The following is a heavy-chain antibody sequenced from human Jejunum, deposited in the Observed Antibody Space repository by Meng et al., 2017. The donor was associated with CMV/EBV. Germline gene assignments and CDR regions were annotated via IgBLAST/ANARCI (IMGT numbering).Heavy chain of an antibody. Sequence: QVQLQESGPGLVRPSGTLSLTCAVSGGSISSNNWWSWVRQPPGKGLEWIGEIYDSGSTNYNPSLKSRVTISVDKSKSQFSLKLTSVTAADTAVYYCARAPTGTTDWFDPWGQGTLVTVSS. CDR3: ARAPTGTTDWFDP. D-gene: IGHD1-1*01. V-gene: IGHV4-4*02. J-gene: IGHJ5*02. CDR1: GGSISSNNW. CDR2: IYDSGST.